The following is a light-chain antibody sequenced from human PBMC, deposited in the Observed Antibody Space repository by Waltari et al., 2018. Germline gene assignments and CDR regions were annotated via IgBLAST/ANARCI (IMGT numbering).Light chain of an antibody. J-gene: IGKJ4*01. CDR2: AAS. CDR3: QQSFSTPLT. CDR1: QSISSY. Sequence: DIQMTQSPSSLSASLGDSVTITCRASQSISSYLNWYPQKPGVAPKLLIYAASSLRNGVPSRFSGSGSGTEFSLTISSLQPEDFATYYCQQSFSTPLTFGGGTKVEIK. V-gene: IGKV1-39*01.